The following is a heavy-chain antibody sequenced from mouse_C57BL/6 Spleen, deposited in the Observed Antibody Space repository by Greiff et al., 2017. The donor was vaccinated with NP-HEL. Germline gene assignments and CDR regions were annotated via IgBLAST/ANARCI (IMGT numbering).Heavy chain of an antibody. V-gene: IGHV1-78*01. D-gene: IGHD1-1*01. J-gene: IGHJ2*01. CDR1: GYTFTDHT. CDR2: IYPRDGGT. Sequence: VKVVESDAELVKPGASVKISCKVSGYTFTDHTVHWMKQRPEHGLEWIGYIYPRDGGTKYNEKFKGKATLTADKSSSTAYMQLNSLTSEDSAVYFCARYGPYYFDYWGQGTTLTVSS. CDR3: ARYGPYYFDY.